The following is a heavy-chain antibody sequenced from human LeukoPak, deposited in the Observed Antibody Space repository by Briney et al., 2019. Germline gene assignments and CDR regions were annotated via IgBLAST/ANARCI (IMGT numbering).Heavy chain of an antibody. CDR1: GFTFSSYA. V-gene: IGHV3-30-3*01. D-gene: IGHD5-12*01. Sequence: PGGSLRLSCAASGFTFSSYAMHWVRQAPGKGLEWVAVISYDGSNKYYADSVKGRFTISRDNSKSTVFLQMSSLRAEDTAVYYCAKDQFGGYGSIDFWGQGILVTVSS. CDR2: ISYDGSNK. CDR3: AKDQFGGYGSIDF. J-gene: IGHJ4*02.